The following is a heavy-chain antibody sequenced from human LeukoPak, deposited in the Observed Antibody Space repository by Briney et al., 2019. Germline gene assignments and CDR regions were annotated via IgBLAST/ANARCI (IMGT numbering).Heavy chain of an antibody. CDR3: ARGGSSGPDY. CDR1: GGSIISYY. Sequence: SETLSLTCTVSGGSIISYYWSWMRQPAGRGLEWIGRIYCSGGTNYNPSLKSRVTISLDKAKHQFSLKLSSVSAADTAVYYCARGGSSGPDYWGQGTLVTVSS. V-gene: IGHV4-4*07. D-gene: IGHD6-19*01. CDR2: IYCSGGT. J-gene: IGHJ4*02.